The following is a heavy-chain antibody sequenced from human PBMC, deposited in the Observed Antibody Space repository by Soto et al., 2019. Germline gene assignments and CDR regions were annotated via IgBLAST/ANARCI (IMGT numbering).Heavy chain of an antibody. V-gene: IGHV4-34*01. CDR2: INHSGST. Sequence: SSETLSLTCAVYGGSFSGYYWSWIRQPPGKGLEWIGEINHSGSTNYNPSLKSRVTISVDTSKNQFSLKLSSVTAADTAVYYCARAVVVVAATLLSYFDYWGQGTLVTVS. CDR3: ARAVVVVAATLLSYFDY. CDR1: GGSFSGYY. D-gene: IGHD2-15*01. J-gene: IGHJ4*02.